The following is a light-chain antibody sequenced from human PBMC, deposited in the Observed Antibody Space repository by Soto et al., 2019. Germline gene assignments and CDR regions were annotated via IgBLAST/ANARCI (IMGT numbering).Light chain of an antibody. J-gene: IGLJ3*02. CDR1: SSDVGGYNY. Sequence: QSALTQPASVSGSPGQSITISCTGTSSDVGGYNYVSWYQQHPGKAPKLMIYEVSNRPSGVSNRFSGSKSGNTASLTISGLQAEDEADYYCSSYRSRSTPWVFGGGTKLTVL. CDR3: SSYRSRSTPWV. V-gene: IGLV2-14*01. CDR2: EVS.